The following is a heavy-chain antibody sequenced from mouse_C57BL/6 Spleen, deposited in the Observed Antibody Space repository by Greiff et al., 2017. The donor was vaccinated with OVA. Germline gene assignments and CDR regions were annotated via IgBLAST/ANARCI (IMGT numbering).Heavy chain of an antibody. Sequence: VQLQQSGSELVKPGASVKMSCKASGYTFTDYNMHWVKQSHGKSLEWIGYINPNNGGTSYNQKFKGKATLTVNKSSSTAYMELRSLTSEDSAVYYCAKVGVTTVDRYFDYWGQGTTLTVSS. J-gene: IGHJ2*01. CDR2: INPNNGGT. V-gene: IGHV1-22*01. CDR1: GYTFTDYN. CDR3: AKVGVTTVDRYFDY. D-gene: IGHD1-1*01.